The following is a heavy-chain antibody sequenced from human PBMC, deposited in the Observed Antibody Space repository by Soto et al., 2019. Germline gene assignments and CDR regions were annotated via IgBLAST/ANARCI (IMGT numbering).Heavy chain of an antibody. D-gene: IGHD6-25*01. Sequence: ASVKVSCKASGYTFTSYDINWVRRATGQGLEWMGWMNPNSGNTGYAQKFQGRVTMTRNTSISTAYMELSSLRSEDTAVYYCARGYAAHYYYGMDVWGQGTTVTVSS. CDR3: ARGYAAHYYYGMDV. J-gene: IGHJ6*02. CDR2: MNPNSGNT. V-gene: IGHV1-8*01. CDR1: GYTFTSYD.